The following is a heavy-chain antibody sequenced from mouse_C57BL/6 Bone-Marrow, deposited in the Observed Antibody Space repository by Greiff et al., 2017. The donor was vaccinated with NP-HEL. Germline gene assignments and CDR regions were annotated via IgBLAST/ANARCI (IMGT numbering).Heavy chain of an antibody. CDR2: ISYDGSN. CDR3: ARVELRRGFDY. J-gene: IGHJ2*01. V-gene: IGHV3-6*01. CDR1: GYSITSGYY. Sequence: VQLQQSGPGLVKPSQSLSLTCSVTGYSITSGYYWNWIRQFPGNKLEWMGYISYDGSNNYNPSLKNRISITRDTSKNQFFLKLNSVTTEDTATYYCARVELRRGFDYWGQGTTLTVSS. D-gene: IGHD2-4*01.